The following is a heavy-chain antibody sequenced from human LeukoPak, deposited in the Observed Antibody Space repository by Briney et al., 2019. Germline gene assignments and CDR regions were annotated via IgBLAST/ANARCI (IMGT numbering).Heavy chain of an antibody. Sequence: PSETLSLTCTVSGGSISSSGYYWGWKRQPPGKGLEWIGSIYYSGTTYYNSSLKSLVTISVDTYKSQFSLKLSSVTAADTAVYYCARHRHYYDSTSTGDYWRQGTLVTVSS. CDR2: IYYSGTT. V-gene: IGHV4-39*01. CDR1: GGSISSSGYY. CDR3: ARHRHYYDSTSTGDY. D-gene: IGHD3-22*01. J-gene: IGHJ4*02.